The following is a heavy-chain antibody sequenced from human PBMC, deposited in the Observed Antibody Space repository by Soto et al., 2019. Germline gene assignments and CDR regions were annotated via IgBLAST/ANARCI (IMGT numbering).Heavy chain of an antibody. J-gene: IGHJ1*01. CDR1: GYTFTSYA. CDR3: ASSTGGYSAAEYLKH. Sequence: GASVKVSCKASGYTFTSYAMHWVRQAPGQRLEWMGWINAGNGNTKYSQKFQGRVTITRDTSASTAYMELSSLRSEDTAVYYCASSTGGYSAAEYLKHWGQGTMVTVYS. CDR2: INAGNGNT. V-gene: IGHV1-3*01. D-gene: IGHD3-10*01.